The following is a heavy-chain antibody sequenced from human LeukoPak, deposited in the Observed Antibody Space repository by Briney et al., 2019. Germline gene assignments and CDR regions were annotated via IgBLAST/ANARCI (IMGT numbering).Heavy chain of an antibody. Sequence: GGSLRLSCAASGFTFSSYAMSWVRQAPGKGLEWVSAISGSGGSTYYADSVKGRFTISRDNSKNTLYLQMNSLRAEDTAVYYCVEHSCSSPSGRGYFDYWGQGTLVTVSS. CDR3: VEHSCSSPSGRGYFDY. CDR2: ISGSGGST. J-gene: IGHJ4*02. CDR1: GFTFSSYA. D-gene: IGHD2-2*01. V-gene: IGHV3-23*01.